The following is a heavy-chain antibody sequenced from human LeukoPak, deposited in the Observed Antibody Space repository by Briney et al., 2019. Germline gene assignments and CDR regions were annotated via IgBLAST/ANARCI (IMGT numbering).Heavy chain of an antibody. CDR2: IYTSGST. J-gene: IGHJ4*02. D-gene: IGHD5-18*01. CDR1: GGSISSYY. CDR3: AASQVGGYSYGSYFDY. Sequence: PSETLSLTRTVSGGSISSYYWSWIRQPAGKGLEWIGRIYTSGSTNYNPSLKSRVTMSVDTSKNQFSLKLSSVTAADTAVYYCAASQVGGYSYGSYFDYWGQGTLVTVSS. V-gene: IGHV4-4*07.